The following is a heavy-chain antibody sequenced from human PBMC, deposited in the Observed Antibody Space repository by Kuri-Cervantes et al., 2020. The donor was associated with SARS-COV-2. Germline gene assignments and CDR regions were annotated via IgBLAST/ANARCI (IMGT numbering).Heavy chain of an antibody. CDR1: GYTFTSYD. Sequence: ASVKVSCKASGYTFTSYDINWVRQATGQGLEWMGWMNPNSGNTGYAQKFQGRVTITRNTSISTAYMELSSLRSEDTAVYYCAKDLKFWDTAMVIGDYWGQGTLVTVSS. CDR2: MNPNSGNT. D-gene: IGHD5-18*01. J-gene: IGHJ4*02. CDR3: AKDLKFWDTAMVIGDY. V-gene: IGHV1-8*03.